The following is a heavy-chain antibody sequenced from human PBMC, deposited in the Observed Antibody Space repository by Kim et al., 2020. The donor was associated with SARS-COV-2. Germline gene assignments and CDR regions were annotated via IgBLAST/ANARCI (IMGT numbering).Heavy chain of an antibody. J-gene: IGHJ6*02. CDR3: AKDGGYYYGMDV. D-gene: IGHD3-16*01. CDR1: GFTCDDYA. V-gene: IGHV3-9*01. Sequence: GGSLRLSCAASGFTCDDYAMHWVRQAPGKGLEWVSGISWNSGSIGYADSVKGRFTISRDNAKNSLYLQMNSLRAEDTALYYCAKDGGYYYGMDVWGQGTTVTVSS. CDR2: ISWNSGSI.